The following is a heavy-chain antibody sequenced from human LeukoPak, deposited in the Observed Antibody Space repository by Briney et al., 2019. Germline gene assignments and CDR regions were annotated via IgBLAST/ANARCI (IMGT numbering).Heavy chain of an antibody. CDR1: GYTFSNSG. D-gene: IGHD6-19*01. Sequence: ASVKVSCKASGYTFSNSGISWVRQAPGQGLAWMGWISAYNGDTNYAQKLQGRVTMTTDTSTSTAYMELRSLRSDDTAVYYCARDKGRIAVAYDYWGQGTLVTVSS. CDR2: ISAYNGDT. V-gene: IGHV1-18*01. CDR3: ARDKGRIAVAYDY. J-gene: IGHJ4*02.